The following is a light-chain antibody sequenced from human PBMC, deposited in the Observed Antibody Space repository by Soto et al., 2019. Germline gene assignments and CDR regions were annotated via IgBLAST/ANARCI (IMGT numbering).Light chain of an antibody. CDR3: QQYNSYSPT. CDR2: GAS. Sequence: DIQMTQSPSTLSASVGDRVTITCRASQSISTYLAWYQQKAGKAPKLLIYGASNLESGVPSRFSGSGSGTEFTLTISSLQPDDFATYYCQQYNSYSPTFGQGTKVDI. J-gene: IGKJ1*01. CDR1: QSISTY. V-gene: IGKV1-5*01.